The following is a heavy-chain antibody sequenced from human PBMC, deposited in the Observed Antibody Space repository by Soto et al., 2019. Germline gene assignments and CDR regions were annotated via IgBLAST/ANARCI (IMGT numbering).Heavy chain of an antibody. V-gene: IGHV1-18*01. CDR1: GYTFTSYG. J-gene: IGHJ6*02. D-gene: IGHD5-12*01. CDR2: ISANNGHT. Sequence: ASVKVSCKASGYTFTSYGITWVRQAPGQGLEWMGWISANNGHTKYAEKLQGRVTMTTETSSSTAYMELRSLRSDDTAVYYCARSGFRLGIAVWGQGNTVIVSS. CDR3: ARSGFRLGIAV.